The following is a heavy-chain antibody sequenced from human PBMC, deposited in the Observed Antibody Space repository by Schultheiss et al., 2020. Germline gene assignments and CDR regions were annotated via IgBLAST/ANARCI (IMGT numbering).Heavy chain of an antibody. D-gene: IGHD2-15*01. CDR3: ARGVIGAATGNWFDP. J-gene: IGHJ5*02. CDR1: GGSISGSSYY. V-gene: IGHV4-39*01. CDR2: IYYSGNT. Sequence: SETLSLTCSVSGGSISGSSYYWGWIRQSPGEGLEWIGSIYYSGNTHYNPSLKSRVTISVDTSRNQFSLKLISVTTADTAVYYCARGVIGAATGNWFDPWGQGTPVTVSS.